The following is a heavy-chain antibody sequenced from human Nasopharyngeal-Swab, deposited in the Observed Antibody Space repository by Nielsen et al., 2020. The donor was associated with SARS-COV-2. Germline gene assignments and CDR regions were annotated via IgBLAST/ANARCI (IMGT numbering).Heavy chain of an antibody. V-gene: IGHV1-3*01. J-gene: IGHJ4*02. CDR2: INAGNGNT. Sequence: WVRQAPGQRLEWMGWINAGNGNTKYSQKFQGRVTITRDTSASTAYMELSSLRSEGTAVYYCARGDGDSSGWYTNGDYFDYWGQGTLVTVSS. D-gene: IGHD6-19*01. CDR3: ARGDGDSSGWYTNGDYFDY.